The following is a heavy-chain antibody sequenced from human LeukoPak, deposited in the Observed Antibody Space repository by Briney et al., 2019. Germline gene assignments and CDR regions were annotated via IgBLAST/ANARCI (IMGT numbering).Heavy chain of an antibody. Sequence: SSETLSLTCTVSGGSISSYYWSWIRQPPGKGLEWIGYIYYSGSTNYNPSLKSRVTISVDTSKNQFSLKLSSVTAADTAVYYCARHEAVGSGWYFDYWGQGTLVTVSS. V-gene: IGHV4-59*08. D-gene: IGHD6-19*01. CDR2: IYYSGST. CDR1: GGSISSYY. J-gene: IGHJ4*02. CDR3: ARHEAVGSGWYFDY.